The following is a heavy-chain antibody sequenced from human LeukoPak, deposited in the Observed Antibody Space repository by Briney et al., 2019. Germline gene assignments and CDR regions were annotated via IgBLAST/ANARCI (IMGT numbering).Heavy chain of an antibody. V-gene: IGHV4-39*07. CDR3: ARSLPAATFFDS. CDR1: GVSISSGSYY. D-gene: IGHD2-15*01. CDR2: IYYSGST. Sequence: SETLSLTCAVSGVSISSGSYYWGWIRQPPGKGLEWIGSIYYSGSTYYNPSLKSRVTISVDKSKNQFSLKLSSVTAADTAVYYCARSLPAATFFDSWGQGTLVTVSS. J-gene: IGHJ4*02.